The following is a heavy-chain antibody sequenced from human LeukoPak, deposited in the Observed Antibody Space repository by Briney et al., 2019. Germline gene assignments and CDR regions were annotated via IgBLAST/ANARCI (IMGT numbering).Heavy chain of an antibody. CDR3: ARRQPGSWFDP. CDR2: IYPGDSDT. D-gene: IGHD1-26*01. V-gene: IGHV5-51*01. Sequence: PGESLKISCKGSGYSFPSYWIGWVRQMPGTGLEWMGIIYPGDSDTRYSPSFQGQVTISADKSITTAYLQWSSLKASDTAIYYCARRQPGSWFDPWGQGTLVTVSS. J-gene: IGHJ5*02. CDR1: GYSFPSYW.